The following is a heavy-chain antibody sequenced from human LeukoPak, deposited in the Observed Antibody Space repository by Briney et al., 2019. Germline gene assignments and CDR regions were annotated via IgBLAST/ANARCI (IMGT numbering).Heavy chain of an antibody. Sequence: GGSLRLSCVASGFTFDDYAMHWVRQAPGKGLEWVSGISWSSDSIGYADSVKGRFTISRDNAKNSLYLQMNSLRAEDMASYYCAKSTSSSWFGGFDYWGQGTLVTVPS. J-gene: IGHJ4*02. V-gene: IGHV3-9*03. CDR3: AKSTSSSWFGGFDY. CDR1: GFTFDDYA. D-gene: IGHD6-13*01. CDR2: ISWSSDSI.